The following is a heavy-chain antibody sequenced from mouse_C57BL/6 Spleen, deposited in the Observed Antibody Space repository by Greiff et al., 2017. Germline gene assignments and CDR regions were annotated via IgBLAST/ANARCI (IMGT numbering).Heavy chain of an antibody. V-gene: IGHV5-17*01. D-gene: IGHD2-3*01. CDR1: GFTFSDYG. CDR3: ARNYDGYYWFAY. J-gene: IGHJ3*01. Sequence: EVQVVESGGGLVKPGGSLKLSCAASGFTFSDYGMHWVRQAPEKGLEWVAYISSGSSTIYYADTVKGQFTISRDNAKNTLFLQMTSLRSEDTAMYYCARNYDGYYWFAYWGQGTLVTVYA. CDR2: ISSGSSTI.